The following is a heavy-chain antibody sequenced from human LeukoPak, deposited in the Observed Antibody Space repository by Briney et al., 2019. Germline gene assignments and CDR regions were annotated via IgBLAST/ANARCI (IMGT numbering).Heavy chain of an antibody. Sequence: SETLSLTCTVSGGSISSYYWSWIRQPPGKGLEWIGYIYYSGSTNYNPSLKSRVTISVDTCKNQFSLKLSSVTAADTAVYYCARVGYYYDSSGFYDYWGQGTLVTVSS. J-gene: IGHJ4*02. V-gene: IGHV4-59*01. CDR1: GGSISSYY. CDR3: ARVGYYYDSSGFYDY. CDR2: IYYSGST. D-gene: IGHD3-22*01.